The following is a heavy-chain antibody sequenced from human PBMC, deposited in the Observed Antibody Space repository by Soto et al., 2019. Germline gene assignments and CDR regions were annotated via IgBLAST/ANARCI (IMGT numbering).Heavy chain of an antibody. D-gene: IGHD2-8*01. Sequence: QVQLVQSGAEVKKPGASVKVSCKASGYTFTRYAVHCVRQAPGQRLEWMGSINAGNGNTQHSQKFQGRVTITRDTPARTADMELSSLRSEDTAVYYCARGQDICTSGVCFEGDYYYMDVWGEEPTITVSS. CDR3: ARGQDICTSGVCFEGDYYYMDV. CDR1: GYTFTRYA. J-gene: IGHJ6*03. V-gene: IGHV1-3*01. CDR2: INAGNGNT.